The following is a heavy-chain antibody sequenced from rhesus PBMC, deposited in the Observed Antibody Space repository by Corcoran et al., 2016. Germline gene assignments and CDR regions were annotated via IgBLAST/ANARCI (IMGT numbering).Heavy chain of an antibody. Sequence: EVQLVESGGGLVQPGGSLRLSCAASGFTFSSYGMGWVRQAPGKGLEWVSYISNGGGSTYYADSVKGRFTISRDNSKNTLSLQMNSLRAEDTAVYYCAKPGTANDYWGQGVLVTVSS. D-gene: IGHD1-1*01. V-gene: IGHV3S5*01. CDR2: ISNGGGST. J-gene: IGHJ4*01. CDR1: GFTFSSYG. CDR3: AKPGTANDY.